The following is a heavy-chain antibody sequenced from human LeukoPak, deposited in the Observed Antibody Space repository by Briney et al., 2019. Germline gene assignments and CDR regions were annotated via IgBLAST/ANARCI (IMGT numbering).Heavy chain of an antibody. Sequence: GGSLRLSCAASGFTFSSYGMHWVRQAPGEGLEWVAVISYDGSNKYYADSVKGRFTISRDNSKNTLYLQMNSLRAEDTAVYYCAKELGYYGSGSYYTNYYYYGMDVWGQGTTVTVSS. D-gene: IGHD3-10*01. J-gene: IGHJ6*02. CDR3: AKELGYYGSGSYYTNYYYYGMDV. CDR2: ISYDGSNK. CDR1: GFTFSSYG. V-gene: IGHV3-30*18.